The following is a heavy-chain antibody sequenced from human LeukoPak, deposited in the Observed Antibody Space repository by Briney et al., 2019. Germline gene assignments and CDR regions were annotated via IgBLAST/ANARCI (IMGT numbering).Heavy chain of an antibody. Sequence: GGSLRLSCAASGFTFSSYGMHWVRQAPGKGLEWVAVIWYDESNKYYADSVKGRFTISRDNSKNTLYLQMNSLRAEDTAVYYCAKDPGVVVAATGWFDPWGQGTLVTVSS. D-gene: IGHD2-15*01. J-gene: IGHJ5*02. CDR2: IWYDESNK. CDR1: GFTFSSYG. V-gene: IGHV3-33*06. CDR3: AKDPGVVVAATGWFDP.